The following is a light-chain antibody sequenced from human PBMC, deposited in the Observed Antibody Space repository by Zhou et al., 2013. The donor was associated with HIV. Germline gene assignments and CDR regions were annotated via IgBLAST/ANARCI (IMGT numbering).Light chain of an antibody. V-gene: IGKV1-6*01. J-gene: IGKJ1*01. Sequence: IQMTQSPSSLSASVGDRVTITCRASQAIRNYLAWYQQKPGKVPKLLIYAASSLQSGVPSRFSGSGSGTDFTLTIDCLQSEDFAIYYCQQYYTSLWTFGQGTKVEDK. CDR3: QQYYTSLWT. CDR1: QAIRNY. CDR2: AAS.